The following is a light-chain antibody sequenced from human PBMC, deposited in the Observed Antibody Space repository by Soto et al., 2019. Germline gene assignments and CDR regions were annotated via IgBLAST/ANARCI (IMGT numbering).Light chain of an antibody. Sequence: AIQMTQSPSSQSASVGDRVTITCRASQAIRNDLGWYQQKPGKAPKLLIYAASSLQSGVPSRFSGSGSGTDFTLTISSLQAEDFATYYCLQDYNYPPTFGQGTRLEIK. J-gene: IGKJ5*01. CDR1: QAIRND. CDR2: AAS. V-gene: IGKV1-6*02. CDR3: LQDYNYPPT.